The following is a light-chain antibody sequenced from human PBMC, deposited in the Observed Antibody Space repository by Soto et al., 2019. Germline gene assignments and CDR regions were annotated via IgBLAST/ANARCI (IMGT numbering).Light chain of an antibody. J-gene: IGKJ4*01. CDR1: KSVSNN. V-gene: IGKV3-15*01. CDR3: XXXXXXPPXT. Sequence: EIVMTQSPATLSVSPGERAILSCRASKSVSNNLAWYQQKPGQAPRLLIYGASTRATGIPARFSGSGSGTEFTLXXXXXXXXXSXXXXXXXXXXXPPXTFGGGTKVEIK. CDR2: GAS.